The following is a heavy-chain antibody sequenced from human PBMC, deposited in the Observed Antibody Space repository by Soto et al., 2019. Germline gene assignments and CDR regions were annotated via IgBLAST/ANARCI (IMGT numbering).Heavy chain of an antibody. CDR1: GFTFSDYY. V-gene: IGHV3-11*01. CDR3: ASGTNGAFFVY. D-gene: IGHD2-8*01. J-gene: IGHJ4*02. Sequence: PGGSLRLSCAASGFTFSDYYMSWIRQAPGKGLEWVSYISSRSSTIFYADSVKGRFTISRDNVKNSLYLQMNSLRAEDPAVYYCASGTNGAFFVYWGQGILVTVSS. CDR2: ISSRSSTI.